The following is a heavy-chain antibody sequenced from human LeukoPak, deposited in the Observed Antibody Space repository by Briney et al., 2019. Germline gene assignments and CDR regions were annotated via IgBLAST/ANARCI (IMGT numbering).Heavy chain of an antibody. CDR3: AKATGYCSGGSCYSGGGDY. V-gene: IGHV3-23*01. CDR2: ISGSGGST. J-gene: IGHJ4*02. D-gene: IGHD2-15*01. CDR1: GFTFSSYA. Sequence: GGSLRLSCAASGFTFSSYAMGWVRQAPGKGLEWVSAISGSGGSTYYADSVKGRFTISRDNSKNTLYLQMNSLRAEDTAVYYCAKATGYCSGGSCYSGGGDYWGQGTLVTVSS.